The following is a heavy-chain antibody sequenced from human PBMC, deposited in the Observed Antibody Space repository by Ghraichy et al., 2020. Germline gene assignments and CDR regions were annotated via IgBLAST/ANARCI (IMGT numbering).Heavy chain of an antibody. J-gene: IGHJ6*02. CDR1: GDSISRTTYY. D-gene: IGHD3-16*01. CDR3: ARPDLGYGVDV. CDR2: IYYGGNT. Sequence: SETLSLTCTVSGDSISRTTYYWAWIRQPPGKGLEWIAAIYYGGNTHYNPSLKSRVTISADASRNQFSLRLTSVTAADTAVYYCARPDLGYGVDVWGQGTTVTVSS. V-gene: IGHV4-39*01.